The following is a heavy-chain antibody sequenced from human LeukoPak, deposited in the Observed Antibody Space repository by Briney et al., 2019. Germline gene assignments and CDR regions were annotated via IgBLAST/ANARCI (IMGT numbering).Heavy chain of an antibody. CDR2: INHSGST. V-gene: IGHV4-34*01. J-gene: IGHJ3*02. Sequence: SSETLSLTCAVYGGSFSGYYWSWIRQPPGKGLEWIGEINHSGSTNYNPSLKSRVTISVDTSKNQFSLKLSSVTAADTAVYYCASLWPYQLSAFDIWGQGTMVTVSS. D-gene: IGHD2-2*01. CDR3: ASLWPYQLSAFDI. CDR1: GGSFSGYY.